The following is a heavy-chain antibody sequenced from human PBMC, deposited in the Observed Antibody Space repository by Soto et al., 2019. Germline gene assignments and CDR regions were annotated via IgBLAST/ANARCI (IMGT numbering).Heavy chain of an antibody. CDR2: VYYAGTT. Sequence: SETLSLTCSVSGGSINNYYWSWIRQPPGKGLEFIGYVYYAGTTTYNPSLKSRVTISVDMSKNQFSLKLSSVTAADTAVYYCARLGGYYQALDSWGQGTLVTVSS. V-gene: IGHV4-59*08. CDR1: GGSINNYY. CDR3: ARLGGYYQALDS. D-gene: IGHD3-22*01. J-gene: IGHJ4*02.